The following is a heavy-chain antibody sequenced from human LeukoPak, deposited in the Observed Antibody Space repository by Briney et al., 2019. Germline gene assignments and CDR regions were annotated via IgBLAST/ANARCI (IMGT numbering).Heavy chain of an antibody. V-gene: IGHV3-23*01. D-gene: IGHD3-22*01. Sequence: GGSLRLSCAASGFTFSSYWMSWVRQAPGKGLEWVSAISGSGGSTYYADSVKGRFTISRDNSKNTLYLQMNSLRAEDTAVYYCAKSGEGLYYDSSGYYYRGYYFDYWGQGTLVTVSS. CDR2: ISGSGGST. CDR1: GFTFSSYW. CDR3: AKSGEGLYYDSSGYYYRGYYFDY. J-gene: IGHJ4*02.